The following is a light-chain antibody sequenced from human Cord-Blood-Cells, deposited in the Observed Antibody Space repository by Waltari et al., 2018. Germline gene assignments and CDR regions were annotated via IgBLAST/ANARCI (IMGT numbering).Light chain of an antibody. J-gene: IGLJ2*01. CDR1: SSDVGSYNL. V-gene: IGLV2-23*01. CDR3: CSYAGSVV. Sequence: QSALTPPASVSGSPGQSITISCTGTSSDVGSYNLVSWYQQHPGQAPKLMIYEGSNRPSGVSKRVSGAKSVNTASLTISGLQAEDEADYYCCSYAGSVVFGGGTKLTVL. CDR2: EGS.